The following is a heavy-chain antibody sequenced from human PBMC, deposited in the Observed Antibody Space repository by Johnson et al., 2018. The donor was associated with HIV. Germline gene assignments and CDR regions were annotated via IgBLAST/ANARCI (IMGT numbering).Heavy chain of an antibody. CDR2: ISYDGSNK. V-gene: IGHV3-30-3*01. D-gene: IGHD3-9*01. CDR3: AIGDYDILTGYAFDI. Sequence: QVQLVESGGGVVQPGRSLRLSCAASGFTFSSYAMHWVRQAPGKGLEWVAVISYDGSNKYYADSVKGRFTISRDNSKNTLYLQMNSLRSEDTAVDYWAIGDYDILTGYAFDIWGQGTMVTVSS. CDR1: GFTFSSYA. J-gene: IGHJ3*02.